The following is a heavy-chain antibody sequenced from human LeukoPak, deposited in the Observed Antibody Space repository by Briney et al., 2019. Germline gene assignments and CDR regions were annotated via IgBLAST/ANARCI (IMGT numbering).Heavy chain of an antibody. Sequence: PSETLSLTCTVPGGSISSYYWSWIRQPPGKGLEWIGYIYYSGSTNYNPSLKSRVTISVDTSKNQFSLKLSSVTAADTAVYYCARDDGSYGAAFDYWGQGTLVTVSS. D-gene: IGHD1-26*01. CDR2: IYYSGST. J-gene: IGHJ4*02. CDR1: GGSISSYY. V-gene: IGHV4-59*01. CDR3: ARDDGSYGAAFDY.